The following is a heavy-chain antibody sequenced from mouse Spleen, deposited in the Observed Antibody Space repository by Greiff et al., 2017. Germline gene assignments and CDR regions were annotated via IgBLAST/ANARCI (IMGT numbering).Heavy chain of an antibody. CDR3: ARSVNYFDF. CDR1: GYTFTSYW. D-gene: IGHD1-1*01. Sequence: QVQLQQPGAELVRPGASVKLSCKASGYTFTSYWMHWVKQRPGQGLEWIGEIDPSDSYTNYNQKFKGKATLTADKSSSTAYMQLSSLTSEDSAVYYCARSVNYFDFWGPSTTPPVSS. CDR2: IDPSDSYT. V-gene: IGHV1-69*02. J-gene: IGHJ2*01.